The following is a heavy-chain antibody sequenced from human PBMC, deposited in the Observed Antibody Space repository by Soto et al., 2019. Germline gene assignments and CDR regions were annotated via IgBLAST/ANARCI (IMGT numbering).Heavy chain of an antibody. Sequence: PGGSMRLTCTASGFTFSDYAMRWDRQAPGKGLEWVSSISSGGGSPYYADSVKVRFTISRNNSKNTLFLQMNSLRAEDTAVYYCAKGDGRIFPRHFDYWGQGTLVTVSS. CDR3: AKGDGRIFPRHFDY. D-gene: IGHD2-21*01. CDR1: GFTFSDYA. J-gene: IGHJ4*02. CDR2: ISSGGGSP. V-gene: IGHV3-23*01.